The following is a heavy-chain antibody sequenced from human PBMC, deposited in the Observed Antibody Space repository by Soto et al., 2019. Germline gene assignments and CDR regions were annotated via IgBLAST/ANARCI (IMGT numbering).Heavy chain of an antibody. CDR3: ATYSSSSGWFDP. CDR2: INHSGST. D-gene: IGHD6-6*01. CDR1: GGSFSGYY. J-gene: IGHJ5*02. V-gene: IGHV4-34*01. Sequence: SETLSLTCAVYGGSFSGYYWSWIRQPPGKGLEWIGEINHSGSTNYNPALKSRVTISVDTSKNQFSLDLSSVPAADTAVYYCATYSSSSGWFDPWAQGTLVTVSS.